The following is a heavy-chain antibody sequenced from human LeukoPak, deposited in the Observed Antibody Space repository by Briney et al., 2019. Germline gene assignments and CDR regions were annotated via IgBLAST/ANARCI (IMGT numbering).Heavy chain of an antibody. V-gene: IGHV3-74*01. J-gene: IGHJ4*02. Sequence: GGSLRLSCAASGFTFSSYAMSWVRQAPGKGLVWVSRINSDGSSTSYADSVKGRFTISRDNAKNSLYLQMNSLRAEDTAVYYCASVRYDYDFWSGPNWGQGTLVTVSS. CDR3: ASVRYDYDFWSGPN. CDR2: INSDGSST. CDR1: GFTFSSYA. D-gene: IGHD3-3*01.